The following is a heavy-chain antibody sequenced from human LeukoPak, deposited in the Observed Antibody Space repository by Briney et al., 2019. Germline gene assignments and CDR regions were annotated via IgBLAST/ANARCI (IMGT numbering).Heavy chain of an antibody. D-gene: IGHD2-2*02. CDR2: IDPNSGGT. CDR1: VYSITGYY. V-gene: IGHV1-2*02. J-gene: IGHJ4*02. Sequence: ASVKVSCKASVYSITGYYMHWVRQAPGQGLEWMGWIDPNSGGTEYAQKFQGRVTMTRDTSISTAYMELSRLRSDDTAVYYCARGNYCSSTSCYKGFDYWGQGTLVTVSS. CDR3: ARGNYCSSTSCYKGFDY.